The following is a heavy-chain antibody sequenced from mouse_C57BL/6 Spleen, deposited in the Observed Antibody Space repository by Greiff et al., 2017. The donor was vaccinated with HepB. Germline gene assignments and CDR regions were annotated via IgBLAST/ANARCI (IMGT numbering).Heavy chain of an antibody. CDR3: ARWGGSKEDYYAMDY. CDR1: GYAFSSSW. V-gene: IGHV1-82*01. J-gene: IGHJ4*01. D-gene: IGHD1-1*01. Sequence: VKLQESGPELVKPGASVKISCKASGYAFSSSWMNWVKQRPGKGLEWIGRIYPGDGDTNYKGKFKGKATLTAYKSSSTAYKQLSSLTSEDSAVYFCARWGGSKEDYYAMDYWGQGTSVTVSS. CDR2: IYPGDGDT.